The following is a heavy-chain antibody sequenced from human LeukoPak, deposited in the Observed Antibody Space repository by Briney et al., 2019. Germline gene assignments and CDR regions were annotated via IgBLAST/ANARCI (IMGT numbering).Heavy chain of an antibody. J-gene: IGHJ4*02. CDR2: ISSSSSTI. V-gene: IGHV3-48*01. CDR1: GFTFSSYS. D-gene: IGHD2-8*01. CDR3: ARDDIVLMVYALDY. Sequence: GGSLRLSCAASGFTFSSYSMNWVRQAPGKGLEWVSYISSSSSTIYYADSVKGRFTISRDSAKNSLYLQMNSLRAEDTAVYYCARDDIVLMVYALDYWGQGTLVTVSS.